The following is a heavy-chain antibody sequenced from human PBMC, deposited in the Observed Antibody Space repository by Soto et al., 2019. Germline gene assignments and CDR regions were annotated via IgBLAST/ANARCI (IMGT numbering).Heavy chain of an antibody. V-gene: IGHV4-4*02. CDR1: GGSISSSNW. CDR2: IYYSGYT. CDR3: AGGGMTTVPY. D-gene: IGHD4-17*01. J-gene: IGHJ4*02. Sequence: SETLSLTCAVSGGSISSSNWWSWVRQPPGKGLEWIGYIYYSGYTNYNPSLKSRITISVDTSKNQFSLKLSSVTPADTAVYYCAGGGMTTVPYWGQGTLVTVYS.